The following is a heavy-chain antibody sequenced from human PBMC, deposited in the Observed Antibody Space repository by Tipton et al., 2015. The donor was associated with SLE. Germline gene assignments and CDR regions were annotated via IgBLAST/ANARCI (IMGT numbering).Heavy chain of an antibody. V-gene: IGHV4-59*01. CDR2: IYFDGNS. CDR3: ARGVAERLGLDF. CDR1: GGSIGPYY. J-gene: IGHJ4*02. Sequence: TLSLTCTVSGGSIGPYYWHWIRQSPGKALEWSGYIYFDGNSNGRGNYNPSLKSRVTMSVDPSKMQFSLNLNSVTAADTALYFCARGVAERLGLDFWGQGTLVTVSS. D-gene: IGHD6-19*01.